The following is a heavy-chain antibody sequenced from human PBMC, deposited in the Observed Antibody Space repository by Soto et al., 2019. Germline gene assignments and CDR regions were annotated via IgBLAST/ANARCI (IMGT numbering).Heavy chain of an antibody. Sequence: KPSETLSLTCAVYGGSFSGYYWSWIRQPPGKGLEWIGEINHSGSTNYNPSLKSRVTISVDTSKNQFSLKLSSVTAADTAVYYCTRVGAWVATIPMDVWGKGTTVTVSS. CDR1: GGSFSGYY. J-gene: IGHJ6*03. CDR3: TRVGAWVATIPMDV. CDR2: INHSGST. V-gene: IGHV4-34*01. D-gene: IGHD5-12*01.